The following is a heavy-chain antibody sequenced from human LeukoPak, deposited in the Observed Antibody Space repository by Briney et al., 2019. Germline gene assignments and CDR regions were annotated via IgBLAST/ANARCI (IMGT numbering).Heavy chain of an antibody. D-gene: IGHD3-22*01. J-gene: IGHJ4*02. CDR2: IWYDGSNK. CDR3: ARERGYYDNRLDY. V-gene: IGHV3-33*01. Sequence: GGSLRLSCAASGFTFSSYGMNWVRQAPGKGLEWVAVIWYDGSNKYYADSVKGRFTISRDNAKNSLYLQMNSLRAEDTAVYYCARERGYYDNRLDYWGQGTLVTVSS. CDR1: GFTFSSYG.